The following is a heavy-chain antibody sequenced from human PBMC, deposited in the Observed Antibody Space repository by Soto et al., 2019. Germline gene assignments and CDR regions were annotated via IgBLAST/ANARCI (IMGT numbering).Heavy chain of an antibody. CDR2: IYYSGST. CDR1: GGSISSGGYY. J-gene: IGHJ3*02. D-gene: IGHD3-9*01. V-gene: IGHV4-31*03. Sequence: SETLSLTCTVSGGSISSGGYYWSWIRQHPGKGLEWIGYIYYSGSTYYNPSLKSRVTISVDTSKNQFSLKLSSVTAADTAVYYCARVRFLADYDILTGTPDDAFDIWGQGTMVTVSS. CDR3: ARVRFLADYDILTGTPDDAFDI.